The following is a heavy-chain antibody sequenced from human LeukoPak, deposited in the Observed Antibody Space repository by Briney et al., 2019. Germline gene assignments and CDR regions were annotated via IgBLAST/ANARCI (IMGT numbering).Heavy chain of an antibody. Sequence: GGSLRLSCVPSGFTFSKAWVSCVPQSPGKGRGCVGRIKSKIDGGTIDYAVPVKGRFTISRDDSKNTLYLQMNSLKTEDTAVYYCTPAPLYCRGSYCHDWGQGALVTVSS. CDR3: TPAPLYCRGSYCHD. D-gene: IGHD2-15*01. CDR2: IKSKIDGGTI. V-gene: IGHV3-15*01. J-gene: IGHJ4*02. CDR1: GFTFSKAW.